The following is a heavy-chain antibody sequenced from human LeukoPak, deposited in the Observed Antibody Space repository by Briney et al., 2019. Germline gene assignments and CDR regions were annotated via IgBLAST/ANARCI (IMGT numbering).Heavy chain of an antibody. CDR1: GGSISSYH. CDR2: IYYSGST. CDR3: AREAYCGGDCYSGFDY. J-gene: IGHJ4*02. D-gene: IGHD2-21*02. Sequence: SETLSLTCTVSGGSISSYHWSWIRQPPGKGLEWIGYIYYSGSTNYNPSLKSRVTISVDTSKNQFSMKLSSVTAADTAVYYCAREAYCGGDCYSGFDYWGQGTLVTVSS. V-gene: IGHV4-59*01.